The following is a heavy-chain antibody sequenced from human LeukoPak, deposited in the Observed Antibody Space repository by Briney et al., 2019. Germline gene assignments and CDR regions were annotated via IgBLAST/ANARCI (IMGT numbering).Heavy chain of an antibody. CDR2: INHSGST. Sequence: SETLSLTCTVSGGSISSSGYYWSWIRQPPGKGLEWIGEINHSGSTNYNPPLKSRVTISVDTSKNQFSLKLSSVTAADTAVYYCARGLYYGSGSYGIPYYFDYWGQGTLVTVSS. CDR1: GGSISSSGYY. CDR3: ARGLYYGSGSYGIPYYFDY. V-gene: IGHV4-39*07. D-gene: IGHD3-10*01. J-gene: IGHJ4*02.